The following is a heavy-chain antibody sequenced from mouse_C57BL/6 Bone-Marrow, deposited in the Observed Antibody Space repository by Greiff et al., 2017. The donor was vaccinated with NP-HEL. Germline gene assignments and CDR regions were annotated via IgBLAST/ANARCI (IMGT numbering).Heavy chain of an antibody. CDR2: INPNNGGI. J-gene: IGHJ4*01. V-gene: IGHV1-22*01. CDR1: GYTFTDYN. Sequence: VQLQQSGPELVKPGASVKMSCKASGYTFTDYNMHWVNQSHGKSLEWIGYINPNNGGISYNQKFKGKATLTVNKSSSTAYMELRSLTSEDSAVYYCARNYGSSNYAMDYWGQGTSVTVSS. CDR3: ARNYGSSNYAMDY. D-gene: IGHD1-1*01.